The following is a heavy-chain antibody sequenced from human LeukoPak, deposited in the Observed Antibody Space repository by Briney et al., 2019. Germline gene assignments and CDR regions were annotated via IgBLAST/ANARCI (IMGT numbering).Heavy chain of an antibody. CDR3: ARDLGPDFWSGYSYYYGMDV. CDR1: GGSISSYY. CDR2: IYYSGST. D-gene: IGHD3-3*01. J-gene: IGHJ6*02. Sequence: SETLSLTCTVSGGSISSYYWSWIRQPPGKGLEWIGYIYYSGSTNYNPSLKSRVTISVDTSKNQFSLKLSSVTAADTAVYYCARDLGPDFWSGYSYYYGMDVWGQGTTVTVSS. V-gene: IGHV4-59*01.